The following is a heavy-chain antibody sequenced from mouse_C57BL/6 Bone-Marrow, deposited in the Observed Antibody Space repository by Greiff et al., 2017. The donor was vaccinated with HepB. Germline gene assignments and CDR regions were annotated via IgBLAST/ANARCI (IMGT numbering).Heavy chain of an antibody. CDR2: IYPGSGNT. D-gene: IGHD2-4*01. CDR1: GYTFTDYY. V-gene: IGHV1-76*01. J-gene: IGHJ1*03. CDR3: ARDGGITTRYWYFDV. Sequence: VKLMESGAELVRPGASVKLSCKASGYTFTDYYINWVKQRPGQGLEWIARIYPGSGNTYYNEKFKGKATLTAEKSSSTAYMQLSSLTSEDSAVYFCARDGGITTRYWYFDVWGTGTTVTVSS.